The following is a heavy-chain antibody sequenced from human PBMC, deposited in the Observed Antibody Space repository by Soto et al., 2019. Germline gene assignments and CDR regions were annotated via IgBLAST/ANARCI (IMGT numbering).Heavy chain of an antibody. J-gene: IGHJ4*02. V-gene: IGHV3-11*01. CDR3: AKGNTWIQLWYFDY. CDR2: ISSSGSTT. Sequence: PGGSLRLSCAASGFTFSDYYMGWIRQAPGKGLEWVSYISSSGSTTYYADSVKGRFTISRDNAKNSLYLQMNSLRAEDTAVYYCAKGNTWIQLWYFDYWGQGTLVTVS. D-gene: IGHD5-18*01. CDR1: GFTFSDYY.